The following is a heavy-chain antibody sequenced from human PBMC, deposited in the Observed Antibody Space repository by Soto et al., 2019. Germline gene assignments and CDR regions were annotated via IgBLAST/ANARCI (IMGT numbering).Heavy chain of an antibody. Sequence: LRLSCAASGFTLSTNWMSWVRQAPGKGLEWVANIKRDGSEKNYVDSVKGRFTISRDNAKNSLYLQMNSLRAEDTANYYCARDVGSGWFDYWGQGTLVTVSS. V-gene: IGHV3-7*05. CDR3: ARDVGSGWFDY. J-gene: IGHJ4*02. CDR2: IKRDGSEK. CDR1: GFTLSTNW. D-gene: IGHD6-19*01.